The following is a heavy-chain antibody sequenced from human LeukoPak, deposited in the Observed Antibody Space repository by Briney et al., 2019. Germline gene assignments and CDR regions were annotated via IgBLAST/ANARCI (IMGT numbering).Heavy chain of an antibody. CDR1: GFTFSSYE. D-gene: IGHD3-10*01. V-gene: IGHV3-48*03. CDR2: ISNSGNTI. Sequence: GGSLRLSCAASGFTFSSYEMNWVRQAPGKGQEWVSYISNSGNTIYYADSVKGRFTISRDNAKNSLYLQMNSLRAEDTAVYYCARRSRGTGSWYYFDYWGQGTLATVSS. CDR3: ARRSRGTGSWYYFDY. J-gene: IGHJ4*02.